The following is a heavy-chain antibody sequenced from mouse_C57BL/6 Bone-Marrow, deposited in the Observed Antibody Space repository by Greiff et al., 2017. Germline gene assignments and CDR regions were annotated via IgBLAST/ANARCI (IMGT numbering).Heavy chain of an antibody. CDR2: IWSDGST. CDR3: ARQPGSHYYAMDY. J-gene: IGHJ4*01. CDR1: GFSLTSYG. V-gene: IGHV2-6-1*01. Sequence: QVQLKESGPGLVAPSQSLSITCTVSGFSLTSYGVHWVRQPPGKGLEWLVVIWSDGSTTYNSALKSRLSISKDNSKSQVFLKMNSLQTDYTAMYYCARQPGSHYYAMDYWGQGTSVTVSS.